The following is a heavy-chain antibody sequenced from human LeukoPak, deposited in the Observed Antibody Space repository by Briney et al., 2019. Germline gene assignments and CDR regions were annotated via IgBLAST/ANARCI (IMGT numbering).Heavy chain of an antibody. CDR1: GYAFTSYY. Sequence: ASVKVSCKASGYAFTSYYMHWVRQAPGQGLEWMGIINPSGGSTSYAQKFQGRVTMTRDTSISTAYMELSGLRSDDTAVYYCARGLTVQASAAIVYYFDYWGQGTLVTVSS. J-gene: IGHJ4*02. CDR2: INPSGGST. D-gene: IGHD6-25*01. CDR3: ARGLTVQASAAIVYYFDY. V-gene: IGHV1-46*01.